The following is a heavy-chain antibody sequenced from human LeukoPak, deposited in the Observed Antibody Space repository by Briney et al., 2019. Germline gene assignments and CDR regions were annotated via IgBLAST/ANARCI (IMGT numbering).Heavy chain of an antibody. D-gene: IGHD6-13*01. CDR1: GGTFSSYA. V-gene: IGHV1-69*04. Sequence: HRASVKVSCKASGGTFSSYAISWVRQAPGQGLEWMGRIIPILGIANYAQKFQGRVTITADKSTSTAYMELSSLRSEDTAVYYCARVEGPHHSSSWSSHDPFDYWGQGTLVTVSS. CDR3: ARVEGPHHSSSWSSHDPFDY. CDR2: IIPILGIA. J-gene: IGHJ4*02.